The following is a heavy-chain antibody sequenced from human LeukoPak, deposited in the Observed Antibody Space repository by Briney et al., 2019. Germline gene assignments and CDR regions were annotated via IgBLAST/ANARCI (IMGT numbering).Heavy chain of an antibody. D-gene: IGHD3-10*01. Sequence: QPGGSLRLSCAASGFTVSSNYMSWVRQAPGKVLEWVSVIYSGGSTYYADSVKGRFTISRDNSKNTLYLQMNSLRAEDTAVYYCARGTLLWFGELKYWGQGTLVTVSS. CDR3: ARGTLLWFGELKY. J-gene: IGHJ4*02. V-gene: IGHV3-53*01. CDR1: GFTVSSNY. CDR2: IYSGGST.